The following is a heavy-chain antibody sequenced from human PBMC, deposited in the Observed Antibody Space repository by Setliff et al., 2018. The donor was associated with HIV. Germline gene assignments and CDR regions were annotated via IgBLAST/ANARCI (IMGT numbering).Heavy chain of an antibody. CDR3: AREGQQLVRGYYYYHMDV. CDR1: GLTLSNYW. J-gene: IGHJ6*03. CDR2: INSDGATT. D-gene: IGHD6-13*01. V-gene: IGHV3-74*01. Sequence: LSLSCVASGLTLSNYWMHWVRQAPGKGLVWVSRINSDGATTGYADSVRGRFSISRDNAKNTLYLQMNSLTAEDTGVYYCAREGQQLVRGYYYYHMDVWGKGTTVTV.